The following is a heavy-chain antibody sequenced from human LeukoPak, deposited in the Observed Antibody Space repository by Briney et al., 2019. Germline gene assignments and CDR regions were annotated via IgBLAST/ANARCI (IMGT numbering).Heavy chain of an antibody. V-gene: IGHV3-21*01. J-gene: IGHJ4*02. CDR1: GFTFSNYS. D-gene: IGHD6-13*01. CDR3: ATEQLAAAGTVLDY. CDR2: ISSSSSYI. Sequence: KPGGSLRLSCAASGFTFSNYSMNWVRQAPGKGLEWVSSISSSSSYIYYADSLKGRFTISRDNAKNSLYLQMNSLRAEDTAVYYCATEQLAAAGTVLDYWGQGTLVTVSS.